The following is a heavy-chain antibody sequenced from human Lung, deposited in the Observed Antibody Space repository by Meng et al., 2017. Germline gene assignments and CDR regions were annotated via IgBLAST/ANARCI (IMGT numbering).Heavy chain of an antibody. CDR3: ARGPTTMAHDFDY. V-gene: IGHV4-34*01. CDR2: INHSGST. J-gene: IGHJ4*02. Sequence: QVHLKQWGAGLLKPSETLSLTCVVSGGSFSDYYWSWIRQPPGKGLEWIGEINHSGSTNYNPSLESRATISVDTSQNNLSLKLSSVTAADSAVHYCARGPTTMAHDFDYWGQGTLVTVSS. CDR1: GGSFSDYY. D-gene: IGHD4-11*01.